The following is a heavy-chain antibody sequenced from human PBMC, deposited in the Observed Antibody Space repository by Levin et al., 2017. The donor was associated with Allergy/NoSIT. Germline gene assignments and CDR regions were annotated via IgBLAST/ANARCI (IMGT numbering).Heavy chain of an antibody. CDR2: IYYSGST. D-gene: IGHD6-13*01. Sequence: SETLSLTCTVSGGSISSSSYYWGWIRQPPGKGLEWIGSIYYSGSTYYNPSLKSRVTISVDTSKNQFSLKLSSVTAADTAVYYCARHGGSSWYVPTAGAFDYWGQGTLVTVSS. CDR1: GGSISSSSYY. J-gene: IGHJ4*02. V-gene: IGHV4-39*01. CDR3: ARHGGSSWYVPTAGAFDY.